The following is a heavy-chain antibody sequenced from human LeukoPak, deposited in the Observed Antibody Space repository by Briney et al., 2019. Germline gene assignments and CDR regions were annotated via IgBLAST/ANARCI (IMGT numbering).Heavy chain of an antibody. J-gene: IGHJ5*02. CDR2: INTDGSST. D-gene: IGHD6-13*01. V-gene: IGHV3-74*01. CDR1: GFTFSSYW. Sequence: GSLRLSCAASGFTFSSYWMHWVRQAPGKGLVWVSRINTDGSSTSYADSVKGRFTISRDNAKNTLYLQMNSLRAEDTAVYYCAREVGSSSRRWFDPWGQGTLVTVSS. CDR3: AREVGSSSRRWFDP.